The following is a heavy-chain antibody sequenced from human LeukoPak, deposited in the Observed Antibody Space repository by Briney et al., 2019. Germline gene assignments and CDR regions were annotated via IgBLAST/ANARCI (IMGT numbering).Heavy chain of an antibody. J-gene: IGHJ5*02. Sequence: ASVKVSCKASGYTFTGYYMHWVRQAPGQGLEWMGWINPNSGGTNYAQKFQGRVTMTTDTSTSTAYMELRSLRSDDTAVYYCARDLIAAAKHGSGWFDPWGQGTLVTVSS. CDR1: GYTFTGYY. V-gene: IGHV1-2*02. CDR2: INPNSGGT. D-gene: IGHD6-13*01. CDR3: ARDLIAAAKHGSGWFDP.